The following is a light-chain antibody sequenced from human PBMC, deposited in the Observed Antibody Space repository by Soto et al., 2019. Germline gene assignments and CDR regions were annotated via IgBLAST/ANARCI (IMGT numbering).Light chain of an antibody. CDR3: QQTYTTPL. CDR2: GAS. J-gene: IGKJ5*01. CDR1: QTIDVY. V-gene: IGKV1-39*01. Sequence: DIQMTQSPSSLSASVGDRVTITCRASQTIDVYLHWYQKKPGKAPKLLIYGASILQSGVPSRFSGSGSGTDFTLTISSLQPEDFATYYCQQTYTTPLFGQGTRLELK.